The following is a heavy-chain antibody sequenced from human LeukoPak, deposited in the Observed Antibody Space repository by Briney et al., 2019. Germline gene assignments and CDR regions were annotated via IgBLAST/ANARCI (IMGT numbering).Heavy chain of an antibody. J-gene: IGHJ4*02. V-gene: IGHV3-23*01. CDR2: ISGSGGST. CDR1: GFTFSSYA. D-gene: IGHD5-24*01. Sequence: GGSLRLSCAASGFTFSSYAMSWVRPAPGKGLEWVSAISGSGGSTYYADSVKGRFTISRDNSKNTLYLQMNSLRAEDTAVYYCAKDREEMYYFDYWGQGTLVTVSP. CDR3: AKDREEMYYFDY.